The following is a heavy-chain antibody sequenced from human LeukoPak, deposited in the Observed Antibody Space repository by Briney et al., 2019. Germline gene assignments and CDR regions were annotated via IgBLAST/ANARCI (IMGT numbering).Heavy chain of an antibody. D-gene: IGHD3-10*01. Sequence: GESLKISCKGSGYSFTSYWIGWGRQMPGKGLEWMGIIYPGDSDTRYSPSFQGQVTISADKSIRTAYLQWSSLKASDTAMYYCAKGGSGSYRYNWFDPWGQGTLVTVSS. J-gene: IGHJ5*02. CDR1: GYSFTSYW. CDR3: AKGGSGSYRYNWFDP. CDR2: IYPGDSDT. V-gene: IGHV5-51*01.